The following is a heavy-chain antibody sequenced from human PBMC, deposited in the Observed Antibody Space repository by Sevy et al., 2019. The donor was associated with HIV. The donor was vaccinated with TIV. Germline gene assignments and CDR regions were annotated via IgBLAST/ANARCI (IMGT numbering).Heavy chain of an antibody. CDR3: AREVRSTGYSYYYGMDV. CDR1: GGSISSYY. D-gene: IGHD4-17*01. Sequence: SESLSLTCTVSGGSISSYYWSWIRQPPGKGLEWIGYIYYSGSTNYNPSLKSRVTISVDTSKNQFSLKLSSVTAADTDVYYCAREVRSTGYSYYYGMDVWGQGTTVTVSS. J-gene: IGHJ6*02. CDR2: IYYSGST. V-gene: IGHV4-59*13.